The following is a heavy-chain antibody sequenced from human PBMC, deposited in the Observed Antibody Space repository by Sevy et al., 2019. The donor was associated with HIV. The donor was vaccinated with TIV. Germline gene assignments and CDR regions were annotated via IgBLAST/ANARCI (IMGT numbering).Heavy chain of an antibody. D-gene: IGHD1-26*01. CDR2: ISHDGINE. V-gene: IGHV3-30*18. CDR3: ANAYSGSYSHSYLYALDV. J-gene: IGHJ6*02. CDR1: GFSFSYYG. Sequence: GGSLRLSCIGSGFSFSYYGIHWVRQSPGKGLDWVALISHDGINEYYAESVKGRFTISRDNSKNTVYLEMNSLRKEDTAIYFCANAYSGSYSHSYLYALDVWGQGTTVTVSS.